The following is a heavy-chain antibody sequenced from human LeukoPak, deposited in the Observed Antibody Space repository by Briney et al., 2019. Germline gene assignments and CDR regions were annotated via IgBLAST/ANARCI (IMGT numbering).Heavy chain of an antibody. V-gene: IGHV1-3*03. J-gene: IGHJ4*02. Sequence: GASVKVSCKTSGYSFTSQDMHWVRQAPGQSLEWMGCINPGNGDTKYSQELQGRVTITRDTSATTAYMELSSLRSDDMAVYYCTLYNYWGQGTLVTVSS. D-gene: IGHD2-2*02. CDR1: GYSFTSQD. CDR2: INPGNGDT. CDR3: TLYNY.